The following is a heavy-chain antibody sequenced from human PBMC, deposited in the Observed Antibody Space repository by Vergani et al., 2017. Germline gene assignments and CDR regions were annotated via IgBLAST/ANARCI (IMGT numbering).Heavy chain of an antibody. Sequence: EVQLLESGGNLIQPGGSLRLSCAASGFTLSDHVMDWVRQGPGKGLEWVGRRRNKARSYTTEYSASVTGRFTISRDDSRNSLYLQMNSLKTEDTAVYYCATLPLQTQQQVTSWGEGSLVTVSS. D-gene: IGHD6-13*01. CDR1: GFTLSDHV. CDR2: RRNKARSYTT. J-gene: IGHJ5*02. V-gene: IGHV3-72*01. CDR3: ATLPLQTQQQVTS.